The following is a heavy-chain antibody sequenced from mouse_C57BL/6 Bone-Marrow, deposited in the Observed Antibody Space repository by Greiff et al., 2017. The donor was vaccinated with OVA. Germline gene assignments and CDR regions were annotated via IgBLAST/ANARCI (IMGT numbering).Heavy chain of an antibody. V-gene: IGHV5-16*01. CDR3: ARDNYYGSSDAMDY. CDR1: GFTFSDYY. D-gene: IGHD1-1*01. J-gene: IGHJ4*01. Sequence: EVLLVESEGGLVQPGSSMKLSCTASGFTFSDYYMAWVRQDPEKGLEWVANFNHDGSSTYYLDSLKSRFIISRDNAKNILYLQMSSLKSEDTATYYCARDNYYGSSDAMDYWGQGTSVTVSS. CDR2: FNHDGSST.